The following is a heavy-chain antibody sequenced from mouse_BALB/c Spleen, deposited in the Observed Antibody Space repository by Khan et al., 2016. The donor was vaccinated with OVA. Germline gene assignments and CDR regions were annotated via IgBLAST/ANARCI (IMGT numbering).Heavy chain of an antibody. CDR3: ARRGRNGIIDY. CDR2: IDPSTGYT. CDR1: GYTFTTYW. J-gene: IGHJ3*01. D-gene: IGHD2-1*01. V-gene: IGHV1-7*01. Sequence: QVQLQQSGADLVKPWPSLTMSCTASGYTFTTYWMHWVKQRPGQGLEWIGYIDPSTGYTEYNQKFKDKTTLTTDKSSNTAYMQLSSLTSEDSAVYYSARRGRNGIIDYWGQGTLVTVSA.